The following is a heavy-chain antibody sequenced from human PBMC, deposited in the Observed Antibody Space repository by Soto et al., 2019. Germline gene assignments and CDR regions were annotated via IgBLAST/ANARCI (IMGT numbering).Heavy chain of an antibody. Sequence: PSETLSLTCTVSGGPFPNGGYYWSWIRPPPGKGLEWIGEINHSGSTNYNPSLKSRVTISVDTSKNQFSLKLSSVTAADTAVYYCARGRGIAARRGAPLDYWGQGTLVTVSS. CDR1: GGPFPNGGYY. D-gene: IGHD6-6*01. J-gene: IGHJ4*02. CDR3: ARGRGIAARRGAPLDY. CDR2: INHSGST. V-gene: IGHV4-34*01.